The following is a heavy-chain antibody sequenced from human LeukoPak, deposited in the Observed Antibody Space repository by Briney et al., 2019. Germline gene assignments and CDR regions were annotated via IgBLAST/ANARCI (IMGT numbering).Heavy chain of an antibody. CDR1: GYSISSGYY. Sequence: SETLSLTCAVSGYSISSGYYWGWIRQPPGKGLEWIGSIYHSGSTYYNPSLKSRVTISVDTSKNQFSLKLSSVTAADTAVYYCARSIFRVVNWGNYCDYWGQGTLATVSS. CDR3: ARSIFRVVNWGNYCDY. CDR2: IYHSGST. V-gene: IGHV4-38-2*01. D-gene: IGHD3-3*01. J-gene: IGHJ4*02.